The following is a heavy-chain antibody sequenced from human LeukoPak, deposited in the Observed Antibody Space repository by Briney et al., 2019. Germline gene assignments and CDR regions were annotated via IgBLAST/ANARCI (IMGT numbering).Heavy chain of an antibody. J-gene: IGHJ6*04. CDR2: ISYDGSNK. CDR3: AGGDLYCRSTSCYPHYGMDV. D-gene: IGHD2-2*01. V-gene: IGHV3-30*04. CDR1: GFTFTNYA. Sequence: QAGGSLRLSCAASGFTFTNYAMHWVRQAPGKGLEWVAVISYDGSNKYYPDSVKGRFTISRDNSKNTLYVQMNSLRAEDTAVYYCAGGDLYCRSTSCYPHYGMDVWGKGTTVTVSS.